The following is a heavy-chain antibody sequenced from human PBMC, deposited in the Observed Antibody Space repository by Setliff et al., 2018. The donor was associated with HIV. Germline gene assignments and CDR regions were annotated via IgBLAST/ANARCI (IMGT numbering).Heavy chain of an antibody. CDR3: ARLDCSSSSGFVDY. J-gene: IGHJ4*02. V-gene: IGHV4-59*02. CDR2: IHYSGST. Sequence: SETLSLTCTVSGGSVNIFYWSWIRQPPGKGLEWLGYIHYSGSTYYNPSLKSRVTMSLDTSKNQFSLKVSSVTAADTAVYYCARLDCSSSSGFVDYWGQGTLVTVSA. CDR1: GGSVNIFY. D-gene: IGHD2-2*01.